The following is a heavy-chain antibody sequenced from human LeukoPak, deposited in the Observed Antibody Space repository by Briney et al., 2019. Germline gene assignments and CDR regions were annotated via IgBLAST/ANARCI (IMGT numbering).Heavy chain of an antibody. CDR3: ASSRDGYNHGYFDY. D-gene: IGHD5-24*01. V-gene: IGHV4-59*01. Sequence: SETLSLTCTVSGGSISSYYWSWIRQPPGEGLEWIGYIFYSGSTNYNPSLKSRVTISVDTSKNQFSLKLSSVTAVDTAVYYRASSRDGYNHGYFDYWGQGTLVTVSS. CDR2: IFYSGST. J-gene: IGHJ4*02. CDR1: GGSISSYY.